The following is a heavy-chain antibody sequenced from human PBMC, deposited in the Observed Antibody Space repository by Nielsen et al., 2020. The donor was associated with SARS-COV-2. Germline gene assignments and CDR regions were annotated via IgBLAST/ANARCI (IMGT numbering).Heavy chain of an antibody. Sequence: GSLSLSCPASGIALSRYAMHRVPQAPGKGLEWVAVISYDGSNKYYADSVKGRFTISRDNSKNTLYLQMNSLRAEDTAVDYCARVLGGYGSGGTFDYWGQGTLVSVSS. CDR2: ISYDGSNK. CDR1: GIALSRYA. D-gene: IGHD3-10*01. J-gene: IGHJ4*02. CDR3: ARVLGGYGSGGTFDY. V-gene: IGHV3-30*04.